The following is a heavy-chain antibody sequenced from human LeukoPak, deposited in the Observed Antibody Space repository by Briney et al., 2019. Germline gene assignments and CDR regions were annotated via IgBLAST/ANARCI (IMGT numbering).Heavy chain of an antibody. V-gene: IGHV3-30*03. Sequence: GGSLRLSCAASGFTFSSYGMHWVRQAPGKGLEWVAVISYDGSNKYYADSVKGRFTISRDNSRNTLYLQMNSLRAEDTAGYYCAAVDTAMVSFGGFFYWGQGTLVTVSS. CDR2: ISYDGSNK. J-gene: IGHJ4*02. D-gene: IGHD5-18*01. CDR1: GFTFSSYG. CDR3: AAVDTAMVSFGGFFY.